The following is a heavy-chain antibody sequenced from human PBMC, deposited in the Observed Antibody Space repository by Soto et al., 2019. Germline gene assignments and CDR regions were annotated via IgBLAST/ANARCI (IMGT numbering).Heavy chain of an antibody. Sequence: PSETLSLTCTVYGGCISSYYWSWIRQPPGKGLEWIGYIYYSGSTYYNPSLKSRVTISVDTSKNQFSLKLSSVTAADTAVYYCARGLYDYIWGSYPPDYWGQGTLVTVSS. V-gene: IGHV4-59*12. CDR2: IYYSGST. D-gene: IGHD3-16*01. J-gene: IGHJ4*02. CDR3: ARGLYDYIWGSYPPDY. CDR1: GGCISSYY.